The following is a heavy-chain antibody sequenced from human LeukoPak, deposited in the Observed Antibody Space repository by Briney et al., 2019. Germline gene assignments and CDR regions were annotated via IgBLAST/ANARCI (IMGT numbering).Heavy chain of an antibody. CDR3: ARDSVYYDSSGYLDY. D-gene: IGHD3-22*01. Sequence: GGSLRLSCAASGFTFSSYAMHWVRQAPGKGLEWVAVISYDGSNKYYADSVKGRFTISRDNSKNTLHLQMNSLRAEDTAVYYCARDSVYYDSSGYLDYWGQGTLVTVSS. CDR2: ISYDGSNK. CDR1: GFTFSSYA. J-gene: IGHJ4*02. V-gene: IGHV3-30-3*01.